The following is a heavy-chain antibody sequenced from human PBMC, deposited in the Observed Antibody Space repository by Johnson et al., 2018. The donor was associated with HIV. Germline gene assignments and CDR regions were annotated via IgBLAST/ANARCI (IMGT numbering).Heavy chain of an antibody. J-gene: IGHJ3*02. D-gene: IGHD3-10*01. CDR2: ISFDGTSK. V-gene: IGHV3-30*02. CDR3: AKCGDADAFDI. Sequence: QVQLVESGGGLVKPVGSLRLSCAASRFTFNSHDMNWVRQAPGKGLEWVAFISFDGTSKYYGDSVKGRFTISRDNSKNTLYLQMNSLRAEDTAVYYCAKCGDADAFDIWGQWTMVTVSS. CDR1: RFTFNSHD.